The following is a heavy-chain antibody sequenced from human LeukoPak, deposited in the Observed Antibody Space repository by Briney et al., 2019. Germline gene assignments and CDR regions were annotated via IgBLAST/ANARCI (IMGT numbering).Heavy chain of an antibody. J-gene: IGHJ4*02. V-gene: IGHV4-38-2*02. Sequence: SETLSLTCTVSGYSISSAYYWAWIRQPPGKGLEWIGSVYHSGSTYYNPSLKSRVTISVDTSKNQFSLKLSSVTAADTAIYYCARDRGIQVWPIDYWGQGTLATVSS. CDR3: ARDRGIQVWPIDY. D-gene: IGHD5-18*01. CDR1: GYSISSAYY. CDR2: VYHSGST.